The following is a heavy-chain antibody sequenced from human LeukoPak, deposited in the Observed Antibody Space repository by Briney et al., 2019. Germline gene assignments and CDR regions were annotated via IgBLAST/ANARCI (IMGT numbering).Heavy chain of an antibody. CDR1: GYTFTSYG. CDR3: ARIREGAAAGPDAFDI. V-gene: IGHV1-18*01. J-gene: IGHJ3*02. D-gene: IGHD6-13*01. CDR2: ISAYNGNT. Sequence: ASVKVSCKASGYTFTSYGISWVRQAPGQGLEWMGWISAYNGNTNYAQKLQGRVTMTTDTSTSTVYMELSSLRSEDTAGYYCARIREGAAAGPDAFDIWGKGTMVTVSS.